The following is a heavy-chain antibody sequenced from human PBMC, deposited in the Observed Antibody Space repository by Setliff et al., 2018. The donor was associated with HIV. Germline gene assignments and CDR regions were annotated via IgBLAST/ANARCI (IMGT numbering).Heavy chain of an antibody. Sequence: ASVKVSCKASGYSFTDYYIHWVRQAPGQGLEWMGWINPKSDGTNYAQKFQGWITMTRDTSISTAYMELSRLRSDDTAVYYCARGILGFDPWGQGTLVTVSS. CDR2: INPKSDGT. J-gene: IGHJ5*02. V-gene: IGHV1-2*04. CDR1: GYSFTDYY. CDR3: ARGILGFDP.